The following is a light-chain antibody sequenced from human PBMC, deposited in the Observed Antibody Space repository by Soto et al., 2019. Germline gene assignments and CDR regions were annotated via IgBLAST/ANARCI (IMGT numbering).Light chain of an antibody. V-gene: IGLV2-23*02. Sequence: QSALTQPASVSGSPGQSITISCTGTTSDVGTYKFVSWYQQHPGIAPKLMIYEVSERPSGVSNRFSGSKSGNTASLTISGLQAEDEADYYCCSHADCHVIFGGGTKLTVL. J-gene: IGLJ2*01. CDR1: TSDVGTYKF. CDR2: EVS. CDR3: CSHADCHVI.